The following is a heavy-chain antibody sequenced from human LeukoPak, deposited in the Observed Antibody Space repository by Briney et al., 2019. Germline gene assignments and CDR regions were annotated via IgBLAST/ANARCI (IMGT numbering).Heavy chain of an antibody. Sequence: ASVKVSCKASGYPFTTYGINWVRQAPGQGLEWMGWINTYNGDTNYAQKFQGRVTMTTDTSTSTVYIELRSLTSDDTAAYYCAREWCGYDVLTGDNWFDPWGQGTLVTVSS. V-gene: IGHV1-18*01. CDR2: INTYNGDT. CDR1: GYPFTTYG. J-gene: IGHJ5*02. D-gene: IGHD3-9*01. CDR3: AREWCGYDVLTGDNWFDP.